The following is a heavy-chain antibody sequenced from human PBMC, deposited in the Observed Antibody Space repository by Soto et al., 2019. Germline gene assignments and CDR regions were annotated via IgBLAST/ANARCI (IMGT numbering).Heavy chain of an antibody. D-gene: IGHD2-15*01. CDR2: INAGNGNT. CDR3: ARLGNIVVVVAAIGDSAY. CDR1: GYTFTSYA. J-gene: IGHJ4*02. Sequence: ASVKVSWKASGYTFTSYAMHWVRQAPGQRLEWMGWINAGNGNTKYSQKFQGRVTITRDTSASTAYMELSSLRSEDTAVYYCARLGNIVVVVAAIGDSAYWGQGTLVTVSS. V-gene: IGHV1-3*01.